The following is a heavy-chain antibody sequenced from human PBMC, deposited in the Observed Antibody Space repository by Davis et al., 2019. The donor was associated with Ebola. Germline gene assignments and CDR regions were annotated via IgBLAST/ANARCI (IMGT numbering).Heavy chain of an antibody. D-gene: IGHD2-2*01. V-gene: IGHV7-4-1*02. J-gene: IGHJ6*04. CDR2: ININTGNP. CDR3: ARSSYTWYFSGMDV. CDR1: GHSFTTYG. Sequence: AASVKVSCKASGHSFTTYGMNWVRQAPGQGLEWMGWININTGNPTYAQGFTGRFVFSLDTSVSTAYLQITSLKAEDTAVYYCARSSYTWYFSGMDVWGKGTTVTVSS.